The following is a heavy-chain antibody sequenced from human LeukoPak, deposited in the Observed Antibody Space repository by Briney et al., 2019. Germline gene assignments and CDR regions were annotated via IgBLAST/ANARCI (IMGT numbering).Heavy chain of an antibody. D-gene: IGHD6-13*01. CDR3: ARGQVVYSSSWLFDY. V-gene: IGHV1-18*01. CDR1: GYTFTSYG. J-gene: IGHJ4*02. CDR2: ISAYNGNT. Sequence: ASVKVSCKASGYTFTSYGISWVRQAPGQGLEWMGWISAYNGNTNYAQKLQGRVTMTTDTSTSTAYMELRSLRSDDTAVYYCARGQVVYSSSWLFDYWGQGTLVTVSS.